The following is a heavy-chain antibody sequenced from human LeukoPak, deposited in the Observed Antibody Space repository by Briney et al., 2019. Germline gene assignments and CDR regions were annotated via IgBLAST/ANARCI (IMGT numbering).Heavy chain of an antibody. Sequence: GGSLRLSCAASGFTFDNYGMSWVRQVAGKGLEWVANIKQDGSEKYYVDSVKGRFTISRDNAKNSLYLQMNSLRAEDTAVYYCAREVTLLWFGESSPFDYWGQGTLVTVSS. V-gene: IGHV3-7*01. D-gene: IGHD3-10*01. CDR2: IKQDGSEK. CDR1: GFTFDNYG. J-gene: IGHJ4*02. CDR3: AREVTLLWFGESSPFDY.